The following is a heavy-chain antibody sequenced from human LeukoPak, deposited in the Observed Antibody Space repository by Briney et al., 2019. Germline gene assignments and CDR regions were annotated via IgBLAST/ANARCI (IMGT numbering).Heavy chain of an antibody. CDR3: ARSERIIMILGGAFDV. CDR1: GDSISGQTYS. D-gene: IGHD3-22*01. V-gene: IGHV4-39*07. Sequence: PSETLSLTCTVSGDSISGQTYSWGWVRQPPGKGLEWIGYLYYTENTYYNPSLKSRVTISVDTSKNQFSLKLSSVTAADTAVYFCARSERIIMILGGAFDVWGQGTMVTVSS. CDR2: LYYTENT. J-gene: IGHJ3*01.